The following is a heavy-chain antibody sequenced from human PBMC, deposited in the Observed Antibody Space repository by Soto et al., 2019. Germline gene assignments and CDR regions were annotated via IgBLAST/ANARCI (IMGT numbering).Heavy chain of an antibody. J-gene: IGHJ3*02. CDR1: GFTFSSYV. CDR3: AKGGPDCASTTCYLLVAFDI. D-gene: IGHD2-2*01. Sequence: QVQLVQSGGGVVQLGRSLRLSCAASGFTFSSYVTHWVRQAPGKGLEWVAVISHDGNNKYYADSVKGRFTISRDNSKNTLYLQMNSLTTEDTAVYYCAKGGPDCASTTCYLLVAFDIWGQGTMVTVSS. CDR2: ISHDGNNK. V-gene: IGHV3-30*18.